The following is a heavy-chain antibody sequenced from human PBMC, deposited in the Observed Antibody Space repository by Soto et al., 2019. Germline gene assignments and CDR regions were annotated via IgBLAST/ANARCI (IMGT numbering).Heavy chain of an antibody. CDR1: GYTFTGYY. CDR3: ARDYKYYYGSGSYYNDYYYYYGMGV. D-gene: IGHD3-10*01. Sequence: ASVKVSCKASGYTFTGYYMHWVRQAPGQGLEWMGWINPNSGGTNYAQKFQGRVTMTRDTSISTAYMELSRLRSDDTAVYYCARDYKYYYGSGSYYNDYYYYYGMGVWGQVPTVTVCS. CDR2: INPNSGGT. V-gene: IGHV1-2*02. J-gene: IGHJ6*01.